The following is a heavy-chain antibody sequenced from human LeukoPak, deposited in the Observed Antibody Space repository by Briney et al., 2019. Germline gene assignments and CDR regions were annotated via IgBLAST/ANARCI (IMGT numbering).Heavy chain of an antibody. CDR1: GGSISSYY. V-gene: IGHV4-59*01. Sequence: SETLSLTCTVSGGSISSYYWSWIRQPPGKGLEWIGFVHYSGSTHYNPSLKSRVTISVDTSKNQVSLILTSVTAADTAVYYCARTEESGYNYGYFGYYYYMDVWGKGTTVTVSS. D-gene: IGHD5-18*01. CDR3: ARTEESGYNYGYFGYYYYMDV. CDR2: VHYSGST. J-gene: IGHJ6*03.